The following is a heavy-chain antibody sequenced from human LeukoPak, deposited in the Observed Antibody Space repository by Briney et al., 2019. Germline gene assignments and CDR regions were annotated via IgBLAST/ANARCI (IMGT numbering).Heavy chain of an antibody. CDR3: AREDPGGYFDY. D-gene: IGHD3-16*01. V-gene: IGHV3-30*04. CDR2: ISYDGSNK. Sequence: PGGSLRLSCAASGFTFSSYAMHWVRQAPGKGLEWVAVISYDGSNKYYADSVKGRFTISRDNSKNTLYLQMNSLRAEDTAVYYCAREDPGGYFDYWGQGTLVTVSS. CDR1: GFTFSSYA. J-gene: IGHJ4*02.